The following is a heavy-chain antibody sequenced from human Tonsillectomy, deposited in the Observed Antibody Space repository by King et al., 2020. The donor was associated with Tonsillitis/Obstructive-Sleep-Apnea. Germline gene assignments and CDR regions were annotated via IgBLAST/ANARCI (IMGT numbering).Heavy chain of an antibody. J-gene: IGHJ3*02. CDR1: GFTVSSNY. CDR2: IYSGGST. D-gene: IGHD3-3*01. Sequence: VQLVQSGGGLIQPGGSLRLSCAASGFTVSSNYMSWVRQAPGKGLEWVSVIYSGGSTYYLDSVKGRVTISRDNSKNTLYLQINSLRAEDTAVYYCARGITIFEVGAFDIWGQGTMVTVSS. V-gene: IGHV3-53*01. CDR3: ARGITIFEVGAFDI.